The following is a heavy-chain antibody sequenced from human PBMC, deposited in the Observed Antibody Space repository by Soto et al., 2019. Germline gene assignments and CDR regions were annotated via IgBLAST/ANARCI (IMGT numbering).Heavy chain of an antibody. V-gene: IGHV3-48*02. CDR2: ISSRSRSI. CDR3: TRGRTEYFDY. J-gene: IGHJ4*02. D-gene: IGHD1-1*01. CDR1: GFIFSDYT. Sequence: EVQLVESGGGLVQPGGSLRLSCAASGFIFSDYTMIWVRQAPGKGLEWVSYISSRSRSIYYADSVKGRFTISRDNAKNSLYPQMNSLRDEDTAVYYCTRGRTEYFDYWGQGTLVTVSS.